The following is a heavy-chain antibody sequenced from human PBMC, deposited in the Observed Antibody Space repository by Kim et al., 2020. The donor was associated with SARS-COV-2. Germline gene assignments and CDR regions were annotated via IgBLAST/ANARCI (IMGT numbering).Heavy chain of an antibody. D-gene: IGHD3-3*01. CDR1: GFTFSNYA. J-gene: IGHJ4*02. V-gene: IGHV3-23*01. CDR3: ARVRSGPNVGRDSFGY. CDR2: IAGGGST. Sequence: GGSLRLSCAVSGFTFSNYAMSWFRQAPGKGLEWVSAIAGGGSTFYADSVGGRFTISRDNSRNTLYLQLNSLTVEDTAVYHCARVRSGPNVGRDSFGYWGQGTLVIVSS.